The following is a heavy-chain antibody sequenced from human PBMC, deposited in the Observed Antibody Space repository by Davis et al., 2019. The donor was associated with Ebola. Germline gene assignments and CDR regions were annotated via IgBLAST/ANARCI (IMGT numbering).Heavy chain of an antibody. CDR1: GFTFSSYA. V-gene: IGHV3-23*01. CDR3: AKGGTLADGLDD. CDR2: ISGSGGST. J-gene: IGHJ4*02. Sequence: GGSLRPSCAASGFTFSSYAMSWVRQAPGKGLEWVSAISGSGGSTYYADSVKGRFTISRDNSKNTLYLQMNSLRAEDTAVYYCAKGGTLADGLDDWGQGTLVTVSS. D-gene: IGHD3-16*01.